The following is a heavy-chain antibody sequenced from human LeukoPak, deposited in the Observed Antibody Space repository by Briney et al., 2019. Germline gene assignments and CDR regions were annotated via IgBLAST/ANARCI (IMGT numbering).Heavy chain of an antibody. CDR1: GYTFSGYY. CDR2: INPNSGGT. D-gene: IGHD2-2*01. CDR3: ARGLGSIGWTYDY. V-gene: IGHV1-2*02. Sequence: GASVKVSCKASGYTFSGYYVHCVRQAPGQGLEWMGWINPNSGGTNYAQKFQGRVTMTRDTSISTVYMELSNLRSDDTAVYYCARGLGSIGWTYDYWGQGTLVTVSS. J-gene: IGHJ4*02.